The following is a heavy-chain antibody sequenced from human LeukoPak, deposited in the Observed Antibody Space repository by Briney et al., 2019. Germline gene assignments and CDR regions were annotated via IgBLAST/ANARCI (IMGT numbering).Heavy chain of an antibody. CDR3: AKDHRSFWCGKDFDQ. J-gene: IGHJ4*02. Sequence: GQSLRLSCAASGFTFSNYAMNWVRQAPGKGLEWVSVISGNGADTYYTDSVKGRFTVSRDNSKNTLYLQMNSLRADDTALYFCAKDHRSFWCGKDFDQWGQGTLVTVSS. D-gene: IGHD3-3*01. CDR2: ISGNGADT. V-gene: IGHV3-23*01. CDR1: GFTFSNYA.